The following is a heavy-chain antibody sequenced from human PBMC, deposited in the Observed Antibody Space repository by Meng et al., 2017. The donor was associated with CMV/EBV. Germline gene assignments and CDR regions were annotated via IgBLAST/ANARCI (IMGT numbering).Heavy chain of an antibody. V-gene: IGHV3-23*01. J-gene: IGHJ4*02. CDR2: ISGSGGST. Sequence: GESLKISCAASGFTFSSYAMSWVRQAPGKGLEWVSAISGSGGSTYYADSVKGRFTISRDKSKNTLYLQMNSLRAEDTAVYYCAKETRVHYDSSAPGYWGQGTLVTVSS. CDR3: AKETRVHYDSSAPGY. D-gene: IGHD3-22*01. CDR1: GFTFSSYA.